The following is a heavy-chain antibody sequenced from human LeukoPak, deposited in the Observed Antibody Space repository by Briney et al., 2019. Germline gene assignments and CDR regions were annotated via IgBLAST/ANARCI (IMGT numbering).Heavy chain of an antibody. J-gene: IGHJ4*02. Sequence: GGSLRLSCAASGFSFSDYWMSWVRQAPGKGLEWVASIKQDGSDKLYVDSVKGRFTISRDNAKNSLFLQMNSLRAEDTAVYYCARDRWLQCFDYWGQGTLVTVSS. CDR1: GFSFSDYW. V-gene: IGHV3-7*05. D-gene: IGHD5-24*01. CDR3: ARDRWLQCFDY. CDR2: IKQDGSDK.